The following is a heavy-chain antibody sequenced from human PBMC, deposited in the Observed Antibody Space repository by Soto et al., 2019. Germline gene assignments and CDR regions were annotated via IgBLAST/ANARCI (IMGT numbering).Heavy chain of an antibody. V-gene: IGHV1-69*13. Sequence: SVKVSCKASGGTFSSYAISCVRQAPGQGLEWMGGIIPIFGTANYAQKFQGRVTITADESTSTAYMELSSLRSEDTAVYYCARDESGGSWRDYYYYYGMDVWGQGTTVTVSS. CDR3: ARDESGGSWRDYYYYYGMDV. D-gene: IGHD2-15*01. CDR1: GGTFSSYA. J-gene: IGHJ6*02. CDR2: IIPIFGTA.